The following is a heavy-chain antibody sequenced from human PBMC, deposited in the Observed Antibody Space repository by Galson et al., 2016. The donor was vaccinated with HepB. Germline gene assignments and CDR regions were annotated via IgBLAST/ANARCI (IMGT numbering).Heavy chain of an antibody. CDR1: GYVFSSHG. CDR3: ARGETYYDILTGYPIKAFDV. V-gene: IGHV1-18*01. D-gene: IGHD3-9*01. Sequence: SVKVSCKASGYVFSSHGITWVRQAPGQGLEWMGWISAYNGDINYAENLQGRVTMTADTSTSTAYMELRSLRSDDTAVYFCARGETYYDILTGYPIKAFDVWGQGTMVIVSS. CDR2: ISAYNGDI. J-gene: IGHJ3*01.